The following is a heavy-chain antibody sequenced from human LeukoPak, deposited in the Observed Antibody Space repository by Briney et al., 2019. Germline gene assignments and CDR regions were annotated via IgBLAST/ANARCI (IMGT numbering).Heavy chain of an antibody. CDR2: IYYSGST. CDR3: ARDLLVVVPAAPRNAFDI. D-gene: IGHD2-2*01. CDR1: GGSISSGDYY. V-gene: IGHV4-30-4*01. Sequence: SETLSLTCTVSGGSISSGDYYWSWIRQPPGKGLEWIGYIYYSGSTYYNPSLKSRVTISVDTSKNQFSLKLSSVTAADTAVYYCARDLLVVVPAAPRNAFDIWGQGTMVTVSS. J-gene: IGHJ3*02.